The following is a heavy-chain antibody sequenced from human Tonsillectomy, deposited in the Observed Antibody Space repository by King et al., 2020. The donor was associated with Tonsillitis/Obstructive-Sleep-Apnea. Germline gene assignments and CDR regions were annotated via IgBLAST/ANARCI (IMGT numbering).Heavy chain of an antibody. CDR2: ISSSGSTI. CDR3: ARTRITIFGVVPQRLDY. Sequence: VQLVESGGGLVQPGGSLRLSCAASGFTFSSYEMNWVRQAPGKGLEWVSYISSSGSTIYSADSVKGRFTISRDNAKNSLYLQMNSLRAEDTAVYYCARTRITIFGVVPQRLDYWGQGTPVTVSS. D-gene: IGHD3-3*01. V-gene: IGHV3-48*03. CDR1: GFTFSSYE. J-gene: IGHJ4*02.